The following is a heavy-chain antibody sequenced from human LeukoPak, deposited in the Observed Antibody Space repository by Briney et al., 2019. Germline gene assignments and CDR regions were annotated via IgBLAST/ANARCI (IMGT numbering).Heavy chain of an antibody. Sequence: SETLSLTCAVYGGSFIGFHWNWIRQAPGKGLEWIGEINHSGSTNYNPSLKSRVTISVDTSKNQFSLKLSSVTAADTAVYYCARAGYSYGMTYYYYYMDVWGKGTTVTVSS. D-gene: IGHD5-18*01. CDR1: GGSFIGFH. J-gene: IGHJ6*03. CDR3: ARAGYSYGMTYYYYYMDV. CDR2: INHSGST. V-gene: IGHV4-34*01.